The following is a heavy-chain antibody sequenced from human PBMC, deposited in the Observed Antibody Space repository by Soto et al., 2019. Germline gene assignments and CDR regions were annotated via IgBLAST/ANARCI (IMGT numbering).Heavy chain of an antibody. J-gene: IGHJ4*02. Sequence: GGSLRLSCAASGFTVSHNYMSWVRQAPGKGLEWVSVIFSGGSTYYADSVKGRFTISRDNSKNMVYLQMNSLRVEDTAVYYCASGAGSAIFDYWGQGTLVTVSS. V-gene: IGHV3-66*01. CDR2: IFSGGST. CDR3: ASGAGSAIFDY. CDR1: GFTVSHNY. D-gene: IGHD6-19*01.